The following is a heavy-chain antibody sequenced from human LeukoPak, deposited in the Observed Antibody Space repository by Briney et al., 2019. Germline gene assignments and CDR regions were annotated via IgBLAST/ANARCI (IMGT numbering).Heavy chain of an antibody. Sequence: SETLSLTCAVYGGSFSGYYWSWIRQPPGKGLEWIGEINHSGSTNYNPSLKSRVTISVDTSKNQFSLKLSSVTAADTAVYYCARHDSVVTAMVDYWGQGTLVTVSS. CDR1: GGSFSGYY. CDR2: INHSGST. J-gene: IGHJ4*02. D-gene: IGHD2-21*02. CDR3: ARHDSVVTAMVDY. V-gene: IGHV4-34*01.